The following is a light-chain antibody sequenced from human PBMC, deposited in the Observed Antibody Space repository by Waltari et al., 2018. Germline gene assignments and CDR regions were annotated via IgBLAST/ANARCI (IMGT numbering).Light chain of an antibody. CDR3: QYYGGSPYT. CDR1: QSVSSSY. Sequence: EIVLTQSPGTLSLSPGEIATLSCRASQSVSSSYLAWYQQKPGQAPRLFIYGASSRATGIPDRFSGSGSGTDFTLTISRLEPEDFAVYFCQYYGGSPYTFGQGTNLEIK. V-gene: IGKV3-20*01. CDR2: GAS. J-gene: IGKJ2*01.